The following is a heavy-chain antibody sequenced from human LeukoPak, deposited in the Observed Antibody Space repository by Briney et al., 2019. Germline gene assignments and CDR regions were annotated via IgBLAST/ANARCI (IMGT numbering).Heavy chain of an antibody. Sequence: ASMKVSCKASGYTFTSYGISWVRQAPGQGLEWMGWISAYNGNTNYAQKLQGRVTMTTDTSTSTAYMELRSLRSDDTAVYYCAREHYSPAAGNFDYWGQGTLVTVSS. CDR2: ISAYNGNT. D-gene: IGHD6-13*01. V-gene: IGHV1-18*01. CDR3: AREHYSPAAGNFDY. CDR1: GYTFTSYG. J-gene: IGHJ4*02.